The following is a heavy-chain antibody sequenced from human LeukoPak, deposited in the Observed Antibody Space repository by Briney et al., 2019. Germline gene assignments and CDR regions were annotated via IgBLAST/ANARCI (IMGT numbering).Heavy chain of an antibody. D-gene: IGHD1-26*01. Sequence: GGSLRLSCAASGLTFSSCAMNWVHQAPGKGLEWVSGITSGDANTYYADSVKGRFTISRDNSKNTLYLQMNSLRAEDTAVYYCAKRSSGSFWAERGGESDYWGQGTLVTVSS. CDR3: AKRSSGSFWAERGGESDY. J-gene: IGHJ4*02. CDR2: ITSGDANT. V-gene: IGHV3-23*01. CDR1: GLTFSSCA.